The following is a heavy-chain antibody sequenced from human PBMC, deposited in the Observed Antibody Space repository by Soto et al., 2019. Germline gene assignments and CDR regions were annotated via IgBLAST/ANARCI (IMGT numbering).Heavy chain of an antibody. D-gene: IGHD6-19*01. CDR2: IYYSGST. J-gene: IGHJ5*02. CDR1: GGSINSSSYF. V-gene: IGHV4-39*01. CDR3: ARHYSSGSRNWFDP. Sequence: SETLSLTCSVAGGSINSSSYFWGWVRQPPGKGLEWIGSIYYSGSTYYNPSLRSRVTIPVDTSKNQFSLKLSSVTAADTAVFYCARHYSSGSRNWFDPWGQGTLVTVSS.